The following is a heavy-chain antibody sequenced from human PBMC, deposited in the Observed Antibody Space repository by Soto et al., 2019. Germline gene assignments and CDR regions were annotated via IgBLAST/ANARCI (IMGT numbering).Heavy chain of an antibody. J-gene: IGHJ6*02. CDR1: GGSIGGSNYF. D-gene: IGHD1-26*01. CDR2: IYSSGTT. V-gene: IGHV4-39*01. Sequence: QLRLQESGPGLVKPSETLSLTCTVSGGSIGGSNYFWGWIRQSPGTGLEWLGTIYSSGTTYYSPSLKSRITMSLDTSKNQFSLNVGAVTAADTDVYYCTRRRFGVLGFTTMDVWGPGTTVTVSS. CDR3: TRRRFGVLGFTTMDV.